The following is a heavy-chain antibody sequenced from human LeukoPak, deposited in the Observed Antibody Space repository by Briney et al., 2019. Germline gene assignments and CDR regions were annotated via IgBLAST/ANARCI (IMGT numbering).Heavy chain of an antibody. Sequence: PGGSLRLSCVASGFTFSSRDRMTWVRQAPGKGLEWVANIKQDGSEKNYVDSVKGRFTISRDNAKNSLYLQMNSLRAEDTAVYYCARDETYSSSWYFDYWGQGTLVTVSS. CDR3: ARDETYSSSWYFDY. CDR1: GFTFSSRDR. V-gene: IGHV3-7*01. D-gene: IGHD6-13*01. J-gene: IGHJ4*02. CDR2: IKQDGSEK.